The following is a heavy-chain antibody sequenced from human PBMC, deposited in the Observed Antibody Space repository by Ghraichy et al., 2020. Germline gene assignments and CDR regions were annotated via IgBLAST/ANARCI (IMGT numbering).Heavy chain of an antibody. V-gene: IGHV3-15*01. CDR3: TTAVMATSFDY. D-gene: IGHD5-24*01. J-gene: IGHJ4*02. CDR2: IKSKADGGTT. Sequence: GSLRLSCAASGFSFSNAWMTWVRQAPGKGLEWVGRIKSKADGGTTDYAAPVKGRFTISRDDSENTLYVQMNSLRTEDTAVYYCTTAVMATSFDYWGQGTLVTVSS. CDR1: GFSFSNAW.